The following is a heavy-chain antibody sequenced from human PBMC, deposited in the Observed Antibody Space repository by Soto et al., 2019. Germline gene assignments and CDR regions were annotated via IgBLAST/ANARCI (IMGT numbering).Heavy chain of an antibody. CDR2: ISFSGDIT. CDR1: GFTFSGCA. J-gene: IGHJ6*02. V-gene: IGHV3-23*01. D-gene: IGHD3-16*01. Sequence: EVQLLESGGGLVQPGGSLRLSCAASGFTFSGCAMSWVRQAPGKGLEWVSSISFSGDITYYADSVKRRFTISRDNSKNTLYMEMNSMSVEDTAVYNCASVGFWVHYGMEAWGQGTTVIVSS. CDR3: ASVGFWVHYGMEA.